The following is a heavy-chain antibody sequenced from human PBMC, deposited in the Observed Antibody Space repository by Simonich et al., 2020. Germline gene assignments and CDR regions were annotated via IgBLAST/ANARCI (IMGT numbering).Heavy chain of an antibody. V-gene: IGHV4-38-2*01. J-gene: IGHJ6*02. CDR3: ARVGYSNYYYYGMDV. CDR2: ICHRGST. CDR1: GYSISSGYY. D-gene: IGHD6-13*01. Sequence: QVQLQESGPGLVKPSETLSLTCAVSGYSISSGYYWAWIRQPPGKGLEWIGSICHRGSTYYNPSHKSRVTISVDTSKNQFSLKLSSVTAADTAVYYCARVGYSNYYYYGMDVWGQGTTVTVSS.